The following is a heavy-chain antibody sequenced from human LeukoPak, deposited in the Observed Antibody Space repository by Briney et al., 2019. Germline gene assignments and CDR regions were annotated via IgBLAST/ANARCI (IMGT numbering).Heavy chain of an antibody. V-gene: IGHV1-2*02. CDR1: GYTCTAYY. CDR3: ARGFRLSAIEDWFDP. Sequence: ASVKVSCKASGYTCTAYYVHWVRQAPGQGLEWMGWITPNSGGTKYAQKFQGRVTMTRDTSISTAYMELSGLRSDDTAVYYCARGFRLSAIEDWFDPWGQGTLVTVSS. CDR2: ITPNSGGT. D-gene: IGHD2-2*02. J-gene: IGHJ5*02.